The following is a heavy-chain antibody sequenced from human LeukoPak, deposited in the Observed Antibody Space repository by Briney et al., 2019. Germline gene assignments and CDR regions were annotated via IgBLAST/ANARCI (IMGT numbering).Heavy chain of an antibody. CDR3: ARVPAGIAAAAPNGDY. J-gene: IGHJ4*02. Sequence: GASVKVSCKASGYXFTGYYMHWVRQAPGRGLEWMGWINPNSGGTNYAQKFQGGVTMTRDTSISTAYMELSRLRSDDTAVYYCARVPAGIAAAAPNGDYWGQGTLVTVSS. CDR2: INPNSGGT. CDR1: GYXFTGYY. D-gene: IGHD6-13*01. V-gene: IGHV1-2*02.